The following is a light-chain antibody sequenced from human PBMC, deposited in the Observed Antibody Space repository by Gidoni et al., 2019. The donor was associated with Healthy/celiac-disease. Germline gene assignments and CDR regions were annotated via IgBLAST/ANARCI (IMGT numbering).Light chain of an antibody. CDR3: QQYDNLPHT. J-gene: IGKJ2*01. CDR2: DAS. CDR1: QDSSNY. V-gene: IGKV1-33*01. Sequence: DSQKHQSPSSLSASVGDRVTITCQASQDSSNYLNWYQQKPGKAPKLLIYDASNLETGVPSRFSGSGSGTDFTFTISSLQPEDIATYYCQQYDNLPHTFGQGTKLEIK.